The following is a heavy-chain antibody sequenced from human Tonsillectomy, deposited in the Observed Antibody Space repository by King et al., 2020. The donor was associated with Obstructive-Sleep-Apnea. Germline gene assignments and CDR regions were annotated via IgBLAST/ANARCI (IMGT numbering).Heavy chain of an antibody. CDR2: ISGSGGST. D-gene: IGHD3-10*01. CDR3: ANDPYGPYYLDY. V-gene: IGHV3-23*04. CDR1: GFTFSSYA. Sequence: VQLVESGGGVVQPGGSLRLSCAASGFTFSSYAMNWVRQAPGKGLEWVSGISGSGGSTYYADSVKGRFTISRGNSKSTLYLQMNSLRAEDTAVYYCANDPYGPYYLDYWGQGTLVTVSS. J-gene: IGHJ4*02.